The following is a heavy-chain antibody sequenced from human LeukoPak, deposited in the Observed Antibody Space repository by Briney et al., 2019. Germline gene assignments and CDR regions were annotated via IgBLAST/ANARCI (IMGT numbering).Heavy chain of an antibody. CDR2: INHSGST. V-gene: IGHV4-34*01. D-gene: IGHD6-6*01. Sequence: SETLSPTCAAYGGSFSDYYWSWIRQLPGKGLEWIGEINHSGSTNYNPSLKSRVTISLDTSKNQFSLKMSSVTAADTAVYYCARGHGPSSSSIRNYGLDVWGQGTTVTVSS. J-gene: IGHJ6*02. CDR1: GGSFSDYY. CDR3: ARGHGPSSSSIRNYGLDV.